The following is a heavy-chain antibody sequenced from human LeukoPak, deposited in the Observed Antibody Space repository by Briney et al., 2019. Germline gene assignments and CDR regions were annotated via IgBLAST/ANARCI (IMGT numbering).Heavy chain of an antibody. Sequence: SGTLSLTCAVSGGSISSSNWWSWVRQPPGKGLEWIGEIYHSGSTNYNPSLKSRVTISVDKSKNQFSLKLSSVTAADTAVYYCAREMVHYYDSSGYYYLDYWGQGTLVTVSS. J-gene: IGHJ4*02. CDR2: IYHSGST. D-gene: IGHD3-22*01. CDR3: AREMVHYYDSSGYYYLDY. CDR1: GGSISSSNW. V-gene: IGHV4-4*02.